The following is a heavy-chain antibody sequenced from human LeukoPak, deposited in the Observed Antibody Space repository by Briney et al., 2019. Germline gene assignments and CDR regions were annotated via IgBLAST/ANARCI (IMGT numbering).Heavy chain of an antibody. V-gene: IGHV3-66*01. CDR2: IYDDGST. Sequence: GGSLRLSCAVSGSIVSDKYMGWVRQAPEKGLEWVSVIYDDGSTYYSDSVKGRFTISRDNSKNTLYLQMNSLRAEDTAVYYCAIGHYSRRLGGQGTLVTVSS. CDR3: AIGHYSRRL. J-gene: IGHJ4*02. D-gene: IGHD6-13*01. CDR1: GSIVSDKY.